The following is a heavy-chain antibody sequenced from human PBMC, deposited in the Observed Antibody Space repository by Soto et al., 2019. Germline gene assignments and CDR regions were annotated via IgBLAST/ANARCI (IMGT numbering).Heavy chain of an antibody. D-gene: IGHD3-10*01. Sequence: PGGSLRLSCAASGFTFSSYAMSWVRQAPGKGLEWVSAISGSGGSTYYADSVKGRFTISRDNSKNTLYLQMNSLRAEDTAVYYCAKVAEASILLWFGELFDYRGQGTLVTVSS. J-gene: IGHJ4*02. CDR1: GFTFSSYA. V-gene: IGHV3-23*01. CDR3: AKVAEASILLWFGELFDY. CDR2: ISGSGGST.